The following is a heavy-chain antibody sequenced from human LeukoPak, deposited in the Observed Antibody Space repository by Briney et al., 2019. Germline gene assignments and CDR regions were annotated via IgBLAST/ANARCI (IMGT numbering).Heavy chain of an antibody. CDR2: INHSGST. V-gene: IGHV4-34*01. D-gene: IGHD6-13*01. CDR1: GGSISSYY. CDR3: ARAYSSSWYYFDY. Sequence: PSETLSLTCTVSGGSISSYYWSWIRQPPGKGLEWIGEINHSGSTNYNPSLKSRVTISVDTSKDQFSLKLSSVTAADTAVYYCARAYSSSWYYFDYWGQGTLVTVSS. J-gene: IGHJ4*02.